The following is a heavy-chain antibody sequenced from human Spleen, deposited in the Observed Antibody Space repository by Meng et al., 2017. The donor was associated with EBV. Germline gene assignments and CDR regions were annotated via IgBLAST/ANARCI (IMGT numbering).Heavy chain of an antibody. Sequence: QVALQESGPGLVKPSETLYLTCTVSGGPVSSGSYYWSWIRQPPGKGLEWIGYIYYSGSTNYNPSLKSRVTISVDTSKNQFSLKLSSVTAADTAVYYCARDISGSHDYWGQGTLVTVSS. J-gene: IGHJ4*02. CDR3: ARDISGSHDY. V-gene: IGHV4-61*01. D-gene: IGHD1-26*01. CDR1: GGPVSSGSYY. CDR2: IYYSGST.